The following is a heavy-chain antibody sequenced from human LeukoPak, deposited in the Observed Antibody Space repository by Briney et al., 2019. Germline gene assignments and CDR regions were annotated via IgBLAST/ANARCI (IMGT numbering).Heavy chain of an antibody. J-gene: IGHJ3*02. D-gene: IGHD5-18*01. CDR2: ISSSGSTI. Sequence: PWGSLRLSCAASGFTFSDYYMSWIRQAPGKGLEWVSYISSSGSTIYYADSVKGRFTISRDNAKNSLYLQMNSLRAEDTAVYYCARALLQDTAMVWYPEDAFDIWGQGTMVTVSS. CDR1: GFTFSDYY. CDR3: ARALLQDTAMVWYPEDAFDI. V-gene: IGHV3-11*04.